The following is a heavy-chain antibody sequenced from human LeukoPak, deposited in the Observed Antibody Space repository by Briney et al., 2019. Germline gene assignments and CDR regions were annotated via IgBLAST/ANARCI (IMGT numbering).Heavy chain of an antibody. D-gene: IGHD1-26*01. V-gene: IGHV3-74*01. J-gene: IGHJ4*02. Sequence: GGSLRLSCAASGFTFGSYWMHWVRQAPGKGLVWVSRIDTDGSFTSYADSVRGRFTISRDNAKNTLYLQMSSLRAEDTAVYYCIRGTVGAPGNGYWGQGTLVTVSS. CDR1: GFTFGSYW. CDR3: IRGTVGAPGNGY. CDR2: IDTDGSFT.